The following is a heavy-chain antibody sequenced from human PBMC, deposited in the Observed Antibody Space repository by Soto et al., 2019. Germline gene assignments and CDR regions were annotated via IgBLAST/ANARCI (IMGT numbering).Heavy chain of an antibody. J-gene: IGHJ6*04. CDR1: GFTFSSYG. CDR3: AKDRITGMVNYDYDYYGMDV. Sequence: QVQLVESGGGVVQPGRSLRLSCAASGFTFSSYGMHWVRQAPGKGLEWVAVISYDGSNKYYADSVKGRFTISRDNSKCTLYLQMNSLRAEDTAVYYCAKDRITGMVNYDYDYYGMDVWGKGTTVTVSS. V-gene: IGHV3-30*18. CDR2: ISYDGSNK. D-gene: IGHD3-16*01.